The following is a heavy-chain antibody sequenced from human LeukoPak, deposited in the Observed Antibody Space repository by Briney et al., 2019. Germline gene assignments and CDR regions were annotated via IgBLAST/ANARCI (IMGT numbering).Heavy chain of an antibody. V-gene: IGHV3-23*01. D-gene: IGHD6-13*01. CDR3: TKRMHSSSWYNYFDL. J-gene: IGHJ4*02. Sequence: GGSLRLSCAASGFAFSSFAMSWVRQAPGKGLEWVSTITGSDDATYYADSVRGRFTISRDNSKNTLYLHMNTLRAEDTAVYYCTKRMHSSSWYNYFDLWGQGTLVTVSS. CDR2: ITGSDDAT. CDR1: GFAFSSFA.